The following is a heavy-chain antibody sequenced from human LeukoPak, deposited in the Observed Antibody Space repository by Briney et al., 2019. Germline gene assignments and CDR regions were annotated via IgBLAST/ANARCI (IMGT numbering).Heavy chain of an antibody. V-gene: IGHV1-2*02. CDR2: INPNTGGT. Sequence: GASVKVSCKASGYTFTGYYMHWVRQAPGQGLEWMGWINPNTGGTNYAQKFQGRVTMTRDTSISTAYMELRRVRSDDTAVYYCAKSAQYSSAWFTGSFDYWGQGTLVTVSS. J-gene: IGHJ4*02. D-gene: IGHD6-13*01. CDR3: AKSAQYSSAWFTGSFDY. CDR1: GYTFTGYY.